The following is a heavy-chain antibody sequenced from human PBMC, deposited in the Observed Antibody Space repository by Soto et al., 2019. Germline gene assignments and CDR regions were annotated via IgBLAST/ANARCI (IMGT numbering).Heavy chain of an antibody. V-gene: IGHV2-5*02. D-gene: IGHD3-10*01. CDR2: IYWDDDN. CDR3: ARRDYYASASLTFDY. J-gene: IGHJ4*02. CDR1: GFSLTTSGVG. Sequence: QITLKESGPPLVKPTQTLTLTCTFSGFSLTTSGVGVGWIRQPPGKALEWLALIYWDDDNRYSPSLKSRLTITKDTSQDQVVLTMTNMDPVDTGTYYCARRDYYASASLTFDYWGQGALVTVSS.